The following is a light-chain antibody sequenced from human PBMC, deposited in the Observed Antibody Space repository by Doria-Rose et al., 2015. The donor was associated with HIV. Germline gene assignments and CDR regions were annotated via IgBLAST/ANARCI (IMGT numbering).Light chain of an antibody. CDR3: HQYGTSWT. CDR1: QSFSSTY. CDR2: DGS. V-gene: IGKV3-20*01. Sequence: TQSPGTLSLSPGERATLSCRASQSFSSTYLAWYQQKPNQAPSLLIYDGSTRATDIPDRFSASGSGTDSTLTINRLEPEDFALYYCHQYGTSWTFGQGTKVEI. J-gene: IGKJ1*01.